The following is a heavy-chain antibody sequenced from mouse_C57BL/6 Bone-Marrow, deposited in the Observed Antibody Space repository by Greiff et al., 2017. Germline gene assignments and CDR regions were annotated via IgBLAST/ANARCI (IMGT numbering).Heavy chain of an antibody. CDR3: ARMTVVATDWYFDV. CDR2: IWWDDDK. D-gene: IGHD1-1*01. Sequence: QVTLKVCGPGILQPSQTLSLTCSFSGFSLSTFGMGVGWIRQPSGKGLEWLAHIWWDDDKYYNPALKSRLTISKDTSKNQVFLKIANVDTADTATYYCARMTVVATDWYFDVWGTGTTVTVSS. V-gene: IGHV8-8*01. J-gene: IGHJ1*03. CDR1: GFSLSTFGMG.